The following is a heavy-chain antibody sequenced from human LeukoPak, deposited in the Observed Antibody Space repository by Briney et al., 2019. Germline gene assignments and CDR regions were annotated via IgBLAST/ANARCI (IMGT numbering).Heavy chain of an antibody. D-gene: IGHD2-21*02. V-gene: IGHV3-23*01. CDR1: GFPFGDFA. CDR2: ITRSGQNT. J-gene: IGHJ3*01. CDR3: VNDDCCSIPGCVIDALVV. Sequence: PGGSLRLSCAASGFPFGDFAMTWVRQVPGGGLQWVSTITRSGQNTYYADSLKGRFTITRDDSKGMLYLQMNSLRAEDTAMYYCVNDDCCSIPGCVIDALVVWGQGTVVTVSS.